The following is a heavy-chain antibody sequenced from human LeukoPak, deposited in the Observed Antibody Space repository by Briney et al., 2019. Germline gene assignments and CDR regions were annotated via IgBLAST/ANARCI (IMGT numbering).Heavy chain of an antibody. CDR1: GGSISSGGYY. CDR3: ARGRHGGELDY. J-gene: IGHJ4*02. V-gene: IGHV4-31*03. CDR2: IYYSGST. Sequence: PSETLSLTCTVSGGSISSGGYYWSWIRQHPGKGLEWIGYIYYSGSTYYNPSLKSRVTISVDTSKNQFSLKLSSVTAADTAVYYCARGRHGGELDYWGQGTLVTVSS. D-gene: IGHD4-23*01.